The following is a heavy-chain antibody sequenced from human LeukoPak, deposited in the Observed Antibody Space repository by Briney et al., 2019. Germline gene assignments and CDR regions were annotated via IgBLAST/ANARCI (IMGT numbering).Heavy chain of an antibody. CDR1: GFTFSSYW. Sequence: GGSLRLSCAASGFTFSSYWMSWVRQAPGKGLEWVANIKQDGSEKYYVDSVKGRFTISRDNAKNSLYLQMNSLRAEDTAVYYCARDDSSGYYPSLFDYWGQGTLVTVSS. CDR3: ARDDSSGYYPSLFDY. CDR2: IKQDGSEK. V-gene: IGHV3-7*01. J-gene: IGHJ4*02. D-gene: IGHD3-22*01.